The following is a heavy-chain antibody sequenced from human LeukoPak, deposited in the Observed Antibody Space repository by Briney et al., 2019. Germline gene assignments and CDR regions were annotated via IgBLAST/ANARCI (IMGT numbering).Heavy chain of an antibody. V-gene: IGHV1-18*01. Sequence: ASVTVSCKASGYTFTSYGISWVRHAPGQGLEWMGWISAYNGNTNYAQKLQGRVTMTTDTSTSTAYMELRSLRSDDTAVYYCARVAAAGFHHNWFDPWGQGTLVTVSS. CDR2: ISAYNGNT. D-gene: IGHD6-13*01. CDR3: ARVAAAGFHHNWFDP. CDR1: GYTFTSYG. J-gene: IGHJ5*02.